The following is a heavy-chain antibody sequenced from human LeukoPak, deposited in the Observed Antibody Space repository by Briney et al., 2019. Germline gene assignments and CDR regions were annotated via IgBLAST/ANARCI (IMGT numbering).Heavy chain of an antibody. Sequence: GGSLRLSCAASGFTFSSYAMSWLRQAPGKGLEWVSGISGSGTSTYYADSVKGRFTISRDNSKNTLYLQMNSLRAEDTAVYYCAKDLSWTPQRYFDYWGQGTLVTVSS. V-gene: IGHV3-23*01. CDR3: AKDLSWTPQRYFDY. CDR2: ISGSGTST. D-gene: IGHD3/OR15-3a*01. J-gene: IGHJ4*02. CDR1: GFTFSSYA.